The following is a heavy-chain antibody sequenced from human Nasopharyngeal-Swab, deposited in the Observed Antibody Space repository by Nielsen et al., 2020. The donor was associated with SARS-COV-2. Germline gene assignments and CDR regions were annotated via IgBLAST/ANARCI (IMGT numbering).Heavy chain of an antibody. V-gene: IGHV4-34*01. CDR1: GGSFSGYY. CDR2: INYSGST. CDR3: ASLVGGSGRSPFYHYYGMDV. D-gene: IGHD3-10*01. Sequence: SETLSLTCAVYGGSFSGYYWSWIRQPPGKGLEWIGEINYSGSTNYNPSLKSRVTISVDTSKKQFSLKLSSVTAADTAVYYCASLVGGSGRSPFYHYYGMDVWGQGTTVTVSS. J-gene: IGHJ6*02.